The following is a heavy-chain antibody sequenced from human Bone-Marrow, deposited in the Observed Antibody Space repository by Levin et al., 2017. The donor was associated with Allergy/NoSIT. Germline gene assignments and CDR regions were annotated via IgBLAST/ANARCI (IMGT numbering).Heavy chain of an antibody. CDR2: INSDATSR. V-gene: IGHV3-74*03. Sequence: PGGSLRLSCEASGFAFGSHWMHWVRQAPGKGLVWVSRINSDATSRKYAAVVKGRFTISRDNAKNTLILQMNGLRADDTAVYSWARDRTRAVSGIVGEATCGMDVWGRGTAVTVSS. CDR1: GFAFGSHW. D-gene: IGHD3-10*01. CDR3: ARDRTRAVSGIVGEATCGMDV. J-gene: IGHJ6*02.